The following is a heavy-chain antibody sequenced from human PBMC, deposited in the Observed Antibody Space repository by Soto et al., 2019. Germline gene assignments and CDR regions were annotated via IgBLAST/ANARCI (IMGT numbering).Heavy chain of an antibody. CDR3: ARDKGLWFGSNWFDP. J-gene: IGHJ5*02. CDR1: GYTFTSYG. V-gene: IGHV1-18*01. Sequence: ASVKVSCKASGYTFTSYGISWVRQAPGQGLEWMGWISAYNGNTNYAQKLQGRVTMTTDTSTSTAYMELRSLRSDDTAVYYYARDKGLWFGSNWFDPWGQGTLVTVSS. CDR2: ISAYNGNT. D-gene: IGHD3-10*01.